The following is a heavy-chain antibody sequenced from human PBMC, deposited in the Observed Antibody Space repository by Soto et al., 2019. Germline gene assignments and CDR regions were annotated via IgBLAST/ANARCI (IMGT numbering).Heavy chain of an antibody. Sequence: VKVSCKASGGTFSSYAISWVRQAPGQGLEWMGGIIPIFGTANYAQKFQGRVTITADESTSTAYMELSSLRSEDTAVYYCARSYDSSGYRDYWGQGTLVNVSS. J-gene: IGHJ4*02. V-gene: IGHV1-69*13. CDR1: GGTFSSYA. D-gene: IGHD3-22*01. CDR2: IIPIFGTA. CDR3: ARSYDSSGYRDY.